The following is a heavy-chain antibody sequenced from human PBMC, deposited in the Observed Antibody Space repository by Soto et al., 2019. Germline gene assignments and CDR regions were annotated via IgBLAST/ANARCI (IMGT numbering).Heavy chain of an antibody. CDR2: IYPDDSDT. J-gene: IGHJ4*02. CDR3: ASSVLVTSTMNYFDL. D-gene: IGHD2-8*02. CDR1: GYSFSNFW. Sequence: GESLKISCQASGYSFSNFWIAWVRQMPGEVLEWLGIIYPDDSDTRYSPSFLGQVTISAAKSIKTTYLQWSSLKASDTAIYFCASSVLVTSTMNYFDLWGQGTLVTVPQ. V-gene: IGHV5-51*01.